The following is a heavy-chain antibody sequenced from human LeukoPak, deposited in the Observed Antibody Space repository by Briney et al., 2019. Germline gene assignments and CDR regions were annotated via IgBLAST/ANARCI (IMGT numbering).Heavy chain of an antibody. D-gene: IGHD2-15*01. J-gene: IGHJ4*02. Sequence: PGGSLRLSCAASGFTFSSYAMSWVRQAPGRGLEWVSSISGTGSSTFYADSVKGRFTISRDNAKNSLYLQMNNLGAEDTAVYYCARVEWVAATQNYYFDYWGQGTLVTVSS. CDR2: ISGTGSST. CDR1: GFTFSSYA. CDR3: ARVEWVAATQNYYFDY. V-gene: IGHV3-23*01.